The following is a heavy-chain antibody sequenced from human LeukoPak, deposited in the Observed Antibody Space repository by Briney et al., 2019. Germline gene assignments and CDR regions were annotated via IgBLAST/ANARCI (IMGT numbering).Heavy chain of an antibody. Sequence: GGSLRLSRAASGFTFSSYAMSWVRQAPGKGLEWVSAISGSGGSTYYADSVKGRFTISRDNSKNTLYLQMNSLRAEDTAVYYCAKDEDSTLGSGYYRAEYFQHWGQGTLVTVSS. D-gene: IGHD3-22*01. J-gene: IGHJ1*01. V-gene: IGHV3-23*01. CDR2: ISGSGGST. CDR3: AKDEDSTLGSGYYRAEYFQH. CDR1: GFTFSSYA.